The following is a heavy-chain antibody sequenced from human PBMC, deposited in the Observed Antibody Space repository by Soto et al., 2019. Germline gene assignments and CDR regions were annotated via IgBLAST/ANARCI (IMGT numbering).Heavy chain of an antibody. D-gene: IGHD3-10*01. Sequence: QVTLKESGPVLVKPTETLTLTCTVSGFSLSNARMGVSWIRQPPGKALEWLAHIFSNDEKSYSTSLKSSLTISKDTSKSQVVLTMTTMDPVDTATYYCARTWGYYYGGDAFDIWGQGTMVTVSS. V-gene: IGHV2-26*01. J-gene: IGHJ3*02. CDR2: IFSNDEK. CDR1: GFSLSNARMG. CDR3: ARTWGYYYGGDAFDI.